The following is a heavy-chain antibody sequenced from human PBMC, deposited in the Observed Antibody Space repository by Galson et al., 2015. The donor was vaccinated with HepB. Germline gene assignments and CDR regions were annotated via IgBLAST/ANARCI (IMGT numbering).Heavy chain of an antibody. J-gene: IGHJ3*02. CDR3: ARGPSGWGAFDI. CDR1: GFTFSSYS. D-gene: IGHD6-19*01. CDR2: ISSSSSYI. V-gene: IGHV3-21*01. Sequence: SLRLSCAASGFTFSSYSMNWVRQAPGKGLEWVSSISSSSSYIYYADSVKGRFTISRDNAKNSLYLQMNSLRAEDTAVYYCARGPSGWGAFDIWGQGTMVTVSS.